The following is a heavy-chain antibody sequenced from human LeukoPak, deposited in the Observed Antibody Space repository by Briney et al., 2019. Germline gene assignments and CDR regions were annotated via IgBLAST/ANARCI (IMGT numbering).Heavy chain of an antibody. CDR1: GFIFSNYW. J-gene: IGHJ4*02. Sequence: GGSLRLSCEGSGFIFSNYWIHWVRQAPGRGLVWVSRITDDGRNTKYADFVKGRFTISRDNAKNTVSLQMNSLRDEDTAVYYCAKSSYYDSSGYYREYYFDFWGQGTLVTVSS. CDR2: ITDDGRNT. D-gene: IGHD3-22*01. CDR3: AKSSYYDSSGYYREYYFDF. V-gene: IGHV3-74*01.